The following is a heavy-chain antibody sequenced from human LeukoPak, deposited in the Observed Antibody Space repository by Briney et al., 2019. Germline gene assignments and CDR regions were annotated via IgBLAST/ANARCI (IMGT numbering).Heavy chain of an antibody. J-gene: IGHJ6*02. CDR1: GYSFTSYW. CDR2: IYPGDSDT. CDR3: ARQRTASIYYYYYAMDV. V-gene: IGHV5-51*01. D-gene: IGHD2/OR15-2a*01. Sequence: GESLKISCKGSGYSFTSYWIGWVRQMPGKGLEWMGIIYPGDSDTGYSPSFQGQVSMSADKSISTAYLQWSSLKASDTAMYFCARQRTASIYYYYYAMDVWGQGTTVTVSS.